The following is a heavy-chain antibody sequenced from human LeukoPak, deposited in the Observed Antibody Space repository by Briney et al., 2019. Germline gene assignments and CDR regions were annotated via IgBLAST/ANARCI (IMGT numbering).Heavy chain of an antibody. CDR2: ISSSSSYI. V-gene: IGHV3-21*01. D-gene: IGHD3-10*02. CDR3: AELGITMIGGV. CDR1: GFTFNTYN. Sequence: GGSLRLSCAGSGFTFNTYNMNWVRQAPGKGLEWVSSISSSSSYIYYADSVKGRFTISRDNAKNSLYLQMNSLRAEDTAVYYCAELGITMIGGVWGKGTTVTVSS. J-gene: IGHJ6*04.